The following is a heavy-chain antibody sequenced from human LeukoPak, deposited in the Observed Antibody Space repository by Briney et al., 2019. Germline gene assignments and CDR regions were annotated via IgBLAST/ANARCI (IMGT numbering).Heavy chain of an antibody. Sequence: GGALRLSCAASGFIFSHYAMSWVRQVPGTGLEWVSTISSRGDSTYVADSVKGRFTISRDNSKNSLYLQMNTVRAEDTAVYYCVKGPRPDITVAHTVENWGQGTLVTVSS. D-gene: IGHD6-19*01. CDR2: ISSRGDST. J-gene: IGHJ4*02. CDR1: GFIFSHYA. V-gene: IGHV3-23*01. CDR3: VKGPRPDITVAHTVEN.